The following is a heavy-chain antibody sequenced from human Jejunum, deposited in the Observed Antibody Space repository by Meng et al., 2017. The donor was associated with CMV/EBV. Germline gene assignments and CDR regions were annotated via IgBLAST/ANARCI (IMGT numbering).Heavy chain of an antibody. CDR1: LNEVT. CDR3: GRVGYTTCSTTIFDY. D-gene: IGHD6-13*01. V-gene: IGHV1-24*01. CDR2: CETDHGDA. Sequence: LNEVTIRWVRRARGKGLGCMGGCETDHGDALHGRGFQDRVTMTEDTSMDTVYMELRGLTSGDTAVYYCGRVGYTTCSTTIFDYGWEGTLVTVSS. J-gene: IGHJ4*02.